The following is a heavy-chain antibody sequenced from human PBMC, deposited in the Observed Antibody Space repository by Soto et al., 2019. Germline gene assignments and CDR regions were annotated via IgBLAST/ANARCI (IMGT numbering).Heavy chain of an antibody. D-gene: IGHD2-15*01. Sequence: SVKVSCKASGGTFSSYAISWVRQAPGQGLEWMGGIIPIFGTTYYTQKFQGRVTITADEPTSTAFMELSSLKSEDTAVFYCARGYCSGGNCYSGMDVWGQGTMVTV. CDR1: GGTFSSYA. CDR3: ARGYCSGGNCYSGMDV. V-gene: IGHV1-69*13. CDR2: IIPIFGTT. J-gene: IGHJ6*02.